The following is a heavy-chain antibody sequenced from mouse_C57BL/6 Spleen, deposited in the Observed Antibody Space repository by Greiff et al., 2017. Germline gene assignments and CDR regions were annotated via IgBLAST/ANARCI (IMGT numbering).Heavy chain of an antibody. V-gene: IGHV5-4*01. Sequence: EVQLVESEGGLVKPGGSLKLSCAASGFTFSSYAMSWVRQTPEKGLEWVATISDDGSYTYYPDYLKGRFTISRDNAKNNLYLQMSNLKSEDTAMYYCARAGEDEGRWFDYWGQGTPLTVSS. CDR2: ISDDGSYT. CDR1: GFTFSSYA. D-gene: IGHD2-13*01. J-gene: IGHJ2*01. CDR3: ARAGEDEGRWFDY.